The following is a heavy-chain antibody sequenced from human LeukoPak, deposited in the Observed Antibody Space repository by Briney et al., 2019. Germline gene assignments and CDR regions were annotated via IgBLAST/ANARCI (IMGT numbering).Heavy chain of an antibody. Sequence: SETLSLTCTVSGGSISSYYWSWIRQPPGKGLEWIGYIYYSGSTNYNPSLKSRVTISVDTSKNQFSLKLSSVTAADTAVYYCARAAGYGGTADYWGQGTLVTVSS. CDR3: ARAAGYGGTADY. CDR2: IYYSGST. CDR1: GGSISSYY. D-gene: IGHD4-23*01. V-gene: IGHV4-59*01. J-gene: IGHJ4*02.